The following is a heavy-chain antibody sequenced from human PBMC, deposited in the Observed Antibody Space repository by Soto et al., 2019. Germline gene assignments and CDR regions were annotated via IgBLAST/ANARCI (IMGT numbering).Heavy chain of an antibody. CDR2: IKKDGSEK. J-gene: IGHJ4*02. D-gene: IGHD5-18*01. V-gene: IGHV3-7*05. CDR3: ARVAVDTGYRPFEY. CDR1: GFTFNDHW. Sequence: PGGSLRLSCAASGFTFNDHWMTWVRQAPGKGLEWVADIKKDGSEKKYVDSVKGRFTISRENAKNSLYLQMNSLRPEDTAVYYCARVAVDTGYRPFEYWGQGTPVTVSS.